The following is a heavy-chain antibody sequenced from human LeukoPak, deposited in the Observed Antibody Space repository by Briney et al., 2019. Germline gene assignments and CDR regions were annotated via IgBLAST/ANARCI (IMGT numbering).Heavy chain of an antibody. Sequence: PGGSLRLSCAASGFTFSSYGMSWVRQAPGKGLEWVANLKQDGSEKYYVDSVKGRFTISRDNAKNSLYLQMNSLRAEDTAVYYCARGMWDYYGSGSYDRPFDYWGQGTLVTVSS. CDR2: LKQDGSEK. V-gene: IGHV3-7*01. CDR1: GFTFSSYG. J-gene: IGHJ4*02. D-gene: IGHD3-10*01. CDR3: ARGMWDYYGSGSYDRPFDY.